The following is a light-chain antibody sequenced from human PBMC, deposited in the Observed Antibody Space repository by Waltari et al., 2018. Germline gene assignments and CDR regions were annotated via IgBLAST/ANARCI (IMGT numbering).Light chain of an antibody. Sequence: DIVMTQSPDSLAVSLGERATINCKSSQSVLYSSNNKDYLAWYQKKPGQPPKLLIYWASIRESGVPDRFSGSGSGTDFTLTISSLQAEDVAVYYCQQYYSNPQTFGQGTKLEIK. J-gene: IGKJ2*01. CDR1: QSVLYSSNNKDY. CDR3: QQYYSNPQT. CDR2: WAS. V-gene: IGKV4-1*01.